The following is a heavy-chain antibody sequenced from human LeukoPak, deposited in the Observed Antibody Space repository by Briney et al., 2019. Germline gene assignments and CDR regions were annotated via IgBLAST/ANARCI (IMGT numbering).Heavy chain of an antibody. J-gene: IGHJ4*02. CDR3: ARAARVGSGYPPLGY. V-gene: IGHV1-46*01. CDR1: GYTFTSYY. D-gene: IGHD3-22*01. Sequence: ASVKVSCKASGYTFTSYYMHWVRQAPGQGLEWMGIINPSGGSTSYAQKFQGRVTMTRDMSTSTVYMELSRLRSDDTAVYYCARAARVGSGYPPLGYWGQGTLVTVSS. CDR2: INPSGGST.